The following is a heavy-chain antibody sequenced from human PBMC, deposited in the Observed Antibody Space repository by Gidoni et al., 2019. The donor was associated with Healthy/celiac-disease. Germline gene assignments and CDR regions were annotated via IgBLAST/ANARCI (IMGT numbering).Heavy chain of an antibody. V-gene: IGHV3-23*01. J-gene: IGHJ6*03. CDR1: GFPFSHFA. CDR3: AKAPRIAVAGNVYMDV. Sequence: EVQLLESGGGLGQPGGSLRLSCAASGFPFSHFAINWGRQAPGKGLEWVSAGSGTGDSTYFADSVKGRFTISRDNSKNTLVLQMNSLRVEDTAIYYCAKAPRIAVAGNVYMDVWGKGTTVTVSS. CDR2: GSGTGDST. D-gene: IGHD6-19*01.